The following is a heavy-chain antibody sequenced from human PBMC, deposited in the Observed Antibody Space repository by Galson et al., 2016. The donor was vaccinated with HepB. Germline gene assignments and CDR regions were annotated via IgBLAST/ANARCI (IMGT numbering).Heavy chain of an antibody. J-gene: IGHJ3*01. V-gene: IGHV1-18*01. D-gene: IGHD2-2*01. CDR2: INTYNDDT. CDR3: ARGAYCNSNSCYLGAVDF. Sequence: SVKVSCKASGYTFNTYAITWVRQAPGQGLEWMGWINTYNDDTNSAQKVQDRVTMTTDKSTSTAYMDLRSLRFDDSAVYYCARGAYCNSNSCYLGAVDFWGPGTSVTVSS. CDR1: GYTFNTYA.